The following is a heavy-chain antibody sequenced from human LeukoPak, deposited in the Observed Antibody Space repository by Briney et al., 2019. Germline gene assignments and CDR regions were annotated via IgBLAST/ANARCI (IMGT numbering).Heavy chain of an antibody. V-gene: IGHV4-39*07. J-gene: IGHJ4*02. CDR1: GGSISSSSYY. CDR3: ARDDNYYDSSGYYDY. D-gene: IGHD3-22*01. Sequence: PSETLSLTYTVSGGSISSSSYYWGWIRQPPGKGLEWIGSIYYSGSTYYNPSLKSRVTISVDTSKNQFSLKLSSVTAADTAVYYCARDDNYYDSSGYYDYWGQGTLVTVSS. CDR2: IYYSGST.